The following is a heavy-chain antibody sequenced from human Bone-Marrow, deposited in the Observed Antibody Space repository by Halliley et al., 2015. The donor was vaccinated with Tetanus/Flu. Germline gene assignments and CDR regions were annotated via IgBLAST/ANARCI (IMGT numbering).Heavy chain of an antibody. CDR3: ARTSDYGDYRRGPYAKDV. V-gene: IGHV4-59*01. J-gene: IGHJ6*02. Sequence: SSNSNPSLKGRVTISVDTSKNQFSLTLSPVTAADTAGYYCARTSDYGDYRRGPYAKDVWGQGTTVTVSS. CDR2: SS. D-gene: IGHD4-17*01.